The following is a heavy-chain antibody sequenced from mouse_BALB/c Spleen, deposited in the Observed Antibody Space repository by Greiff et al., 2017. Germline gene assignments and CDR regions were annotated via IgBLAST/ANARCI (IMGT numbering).Heavy chain of an antibody. D-gene: IGHD2-3*01. V-gene: IGHV1-80*01. CDR3: ARGARDGYLPWFAY. J-gene: IGHJ3*01. CDR1: GYAFSSYW. CDR2: IYPGDGDT. Sequence: QVQLKESGAELVRPGSSVKISCKASGYAFSSYWMNWVKQRPGQGLEWIGQIYPGDGDTNYNGKFKGKATLTADKSSSTAYMQLSSLTSEDSAVYFCARGARDGYLPWFAYWGQGTLVTVSA.